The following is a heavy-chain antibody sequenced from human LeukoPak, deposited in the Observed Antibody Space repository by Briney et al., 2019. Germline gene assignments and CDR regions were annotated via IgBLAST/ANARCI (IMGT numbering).Heavy chain of an antibody. CDR1: GGSISISKSNW. V-gene: IGHV4-4*02. CDR2: IYDSGST. D-gene: IGHD4-23*01. Sequence: SETLSLTCAVSGGSISISKSNWWSWVPPPPGKGLEWIGEIYDSGSTNYNPSLKRRVTISVDKSKNQFSLKLSSVTAADTAVYYCARDLHGGNSFTSDWYFDLWGRGTLVTVSS. J-gene: IGHJ2*01. CDR3: ARDLHGGNSFTSDWYFDL.